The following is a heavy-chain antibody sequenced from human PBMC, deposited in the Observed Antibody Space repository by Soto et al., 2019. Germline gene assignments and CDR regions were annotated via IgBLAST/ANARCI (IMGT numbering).Heavy chain of an antibody. D-gene: IGHD1-26*01. CDR1: GGVFRNYA. CDR3: SRDRRGGYSFDS. J-gene: IGHJ5*01. CDR2: IIPVFGTA. V-gene: IGHV1-69*01. Sequence: QVQLLQSGAEVKKPGSSVKFSCKASGGVFRNYAINWVRQAPGQGLEWMGGIIPVFGTADYPQKFQGRVTITPDESPTTAYMELPSLTTGGTSVYFCSRDRRGGYSFDSWGQGTLVTVAS.